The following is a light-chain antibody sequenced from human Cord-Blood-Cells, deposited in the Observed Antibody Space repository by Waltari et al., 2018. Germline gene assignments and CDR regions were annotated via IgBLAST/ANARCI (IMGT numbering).Light chain of an antibody. CDR1: SSDVGGYHY. Sequence: QSALTQPASVSGSPGQSITIPCTGPSSDVGGYHYVSWYQQHPGKAPNLMIYDFSNRPSGVSNRFSGSKSGNTASLTISGLQAEDEADYYCSSYTSSSTLVFGGGTKLTVL. CDR2: DFS. CDR3: SSYTSSSTLV. J-gene: IGLJ2*01. V-gene: IGLV2-14*01.